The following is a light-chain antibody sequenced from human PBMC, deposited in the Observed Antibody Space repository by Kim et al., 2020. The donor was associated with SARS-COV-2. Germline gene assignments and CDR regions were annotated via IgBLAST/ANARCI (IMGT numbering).Light chain of an antibody. V-gene: IGLV3-21*04. J-gene: IGLJ3*02. CDR2: YES. CDR3: QVWDSSSDHPV. CDR1: HLGSKS. Sequence: APGKTARMTCGGKHLGSKSVHWYQQKPGQAPVLVIYYESERPSGIPERFSGSNSGNTATLTISRVEAGDEADYYCQVWDSSSDHPVFGGGTQLTVL.